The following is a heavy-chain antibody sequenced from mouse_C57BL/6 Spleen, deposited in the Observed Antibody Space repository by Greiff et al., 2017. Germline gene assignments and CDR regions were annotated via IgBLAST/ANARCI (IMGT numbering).Heavy chain of an antibody. V-gene: IGHV5-17*01. D-gene: IGHD4-1*01. Sequence: EVMLVESGGGLVKPGGSLKLSCAASGFTFSDYGMHWVRQAPEKGLEWVAYISRGSSTIYYADTVKGRFTISRDDAKNTLFLKMPSLRSEDTAMYYCARTPGYYFDYWGQGTTLTFSS. J-gene: IGHJ2*01. CDR1: GFTFSDYG. CDR3: ARTPGYYFDY. CDR2: ISRGSSTI.